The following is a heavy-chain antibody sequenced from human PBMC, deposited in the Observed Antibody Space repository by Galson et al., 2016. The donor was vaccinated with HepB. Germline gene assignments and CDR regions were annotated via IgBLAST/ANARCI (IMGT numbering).Heavy chain of an antibody. D-gene: IGHD2-21*01. Sequence: SLRLSCAGSGFIVSSHYMNWVRQPPGKGLEWVAIIYSGGATYYADSVKGRFTIARDNPKNTVYLQMNSLRVEDTALYYCARGSTTVIAPGTFTFWGQGTVVTVSA. CDR1: GFIVSSHY. J-gene: IGHJ3*01. CDR3: ARGSTTVIAPGTFTF. CDR2: IYSGGAT. V-gene: IGHV3-53*01.